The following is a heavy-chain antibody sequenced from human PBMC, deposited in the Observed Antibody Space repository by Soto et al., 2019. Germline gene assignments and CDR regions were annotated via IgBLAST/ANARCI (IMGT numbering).Heavy chain of an antibody. D-gene: IGHD3-10*01. CDR3: ARALLSEVTMVRGVTGGFDY. V-gene: IGHV4-30-4*01. J-gene: IGHJ4*02. Sequence: QVQLQESGPGLVKPSQTLSLTCTVSGGSISSGDYYWSWIRQPPGKGLEWIGYIYYSGSTYYNPSLKSRVTISVDTSKNQFSLKLSSVTAADTAVYYCARALLSEVTMVRGVTGGFDYWGQGTLVTVSS. CDR1: GGSISSGDYY. CDR2: IYYSGST.